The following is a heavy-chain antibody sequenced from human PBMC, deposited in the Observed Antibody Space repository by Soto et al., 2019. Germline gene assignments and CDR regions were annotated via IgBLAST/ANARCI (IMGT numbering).Heavy chain of an antibody. CDR1: GFTFSSYS. CDR2: ISSSSSYI. V-gene: IGHV3-21*01. CDR3: AIAYYYGSGSYRPNDAFDI. Sequence: PGGSLRLSCAASGFTFSSYSMNWVRQAPGKGLDWVSSISSSSSYIYYADSVKGRFTISRDNAKNSLYLQMNSLRAEDTAVYYCAIAYYYGSGSYRPNDAFDIWGQGTMVTVSS. D-gene: IGHD3-10*01. J-gene: IGHJ3*02.